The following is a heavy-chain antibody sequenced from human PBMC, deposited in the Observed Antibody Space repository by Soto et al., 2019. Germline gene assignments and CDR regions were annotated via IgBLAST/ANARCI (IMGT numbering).Heavy chain of an antibody. CDR3: ARDYSSYGPFDY. J-gene: IGHJ4*02. D-gene: IGHD5-18*01. CDR2: MSNSSSTI. Sequence: PGGSLRLSCAACGLTLSSYSMNWVRQASGKGMEWVSYMSNSSSTIYYADSVKGRFTISRDNGKNSLYLQMNSLRAEGTAVYYCARDYSSYGPFDYWGQGTLVTVSS. V-gene: IGHV3-48*01. CDR1: GLTLSSYS.